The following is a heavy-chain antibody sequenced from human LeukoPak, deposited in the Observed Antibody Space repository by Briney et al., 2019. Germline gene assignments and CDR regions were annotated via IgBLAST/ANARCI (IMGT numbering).Heavy chain of an antibody. D-gene: IGHD3-22*01. Sequence: SETLSLTCTVSGRSISSYYWSWIRQPPGKGLEWIGYIYYSGSTNYNPSLKSRVTISVDTSKNQFSLKLSSVTAADTAVYYCARGTYYYDSSGYYYVDSFDYWGQGTLVTVSS. CDR2: IYYSGST. J-gene: IGHJ4*02. CDR3: ARGTYYYDSSGYYYVDSFDY. CDR1: GRSISSYY. V-gene: IGHV4-59*01.